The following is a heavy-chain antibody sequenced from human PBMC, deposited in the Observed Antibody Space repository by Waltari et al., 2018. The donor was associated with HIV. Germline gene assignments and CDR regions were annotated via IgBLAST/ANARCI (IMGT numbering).Heavy chain of an antibody. CDR3: TGDTFGNDDF. Sequence: EARLVESGGGLGQPGGSLRPSCAGSSFTLSRYWMHWVRQTPGKGLEWVSRIKPDGTQTDYADSVKGRFTISRDNAKSTLHLQLNALSVEDTALYFCTGDTFGNDDFWGQGVLVTVSS. J-gene: IGHJ4*02. CDR1: SFTLSRYW. CDR2: IKPDGTQT. V-gene: IGHV3-74*01. D-gene: IGHD1-1*01.